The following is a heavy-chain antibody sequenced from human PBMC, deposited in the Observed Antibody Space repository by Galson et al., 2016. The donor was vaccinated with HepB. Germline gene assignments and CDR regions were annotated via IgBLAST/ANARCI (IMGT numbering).Heavy chain of an antibody. D-gene: IGHD6-19*01. CDR2: IDPSDSYT. CDR1: EYSFTSYW. V-gene: IGHV5-10-1*01. Sequence: QSGAEVKKPGESLRISCKGSEYSFTSYWINWVRQMPGKGLEWMGKIDPSDSYTNYSPSFQGHVTITADKSTNTAYLQWNSLKDSDTAIYYCARRASSGWDLPIDDWGQGTLVTVSS. CDR3: ARRASSGWDLPIDD. J-gene: IGHJ4*02.